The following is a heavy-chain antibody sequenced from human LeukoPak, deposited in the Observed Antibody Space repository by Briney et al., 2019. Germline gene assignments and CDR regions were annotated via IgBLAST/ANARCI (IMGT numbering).Heavy chain of an antibody. CDR3: ARVATIYYDSSVEPFDI. J-gene: IGHJ3*02. CDR2: INPSGGST. V-gene: IGHV1-46*01. Sequence: ASVKVSCKASGYTFTSHFMHWMRQAPGQGLEWRGIINPSGGSTSCAQKFQGRLTMTRDMSTSTVYMELSSLRSEDTAVYYCARVATIYYDSSVEPFDIWGQGTMVTVSS. D-gene: IGHD3-22*01. CDR1: GYTFTSHF.